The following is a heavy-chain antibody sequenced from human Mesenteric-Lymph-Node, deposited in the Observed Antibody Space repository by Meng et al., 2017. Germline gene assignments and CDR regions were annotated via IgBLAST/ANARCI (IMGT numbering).Heavy chain of an antibody. CDR1: GFTFSDYI. V-gene: IGHV3-30*04. Sequence: GGSLRLSCAASGFTFSDYIIHWVRQAPGKGLEWVAVASYDGSNKYYADSVRGRFTISRDNSKNTLYLQMNSLRAEETAVYYCAREGYYGSGRFSGYFDYWGQGTLVTVSS. J-gene: IGHJ4*02. D-gene: IGHD3-10*01. CDR3: AREGYYGSGRFSGYFDY. CDR2: ASYDGSNK.